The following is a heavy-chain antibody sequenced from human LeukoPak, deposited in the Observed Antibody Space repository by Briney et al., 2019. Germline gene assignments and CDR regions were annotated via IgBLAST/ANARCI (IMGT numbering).Heavy chain of an antibody. V-gene: IGHV3-11*06. CDR3: ARGRGSYPDAFDI. CDR1: GFTFSDYY. J-gene: IGHJ3*02. D-gene: IGHD1-26*01. CDR2: ISSSSSYT. Sequence: GGSLRLSCAASGFTFSDYYMSWIRQAPGKGLEWVSYISSSSSYTNYADSVKGRLTISRDNAKNSLYLQMNSLRAEDTAVYYCARGRGSYPDAFDIWGQGTMVTVSS.